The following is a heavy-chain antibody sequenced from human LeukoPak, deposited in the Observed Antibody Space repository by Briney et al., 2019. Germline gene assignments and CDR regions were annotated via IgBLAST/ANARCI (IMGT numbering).Heavy chain of an antibody. J-gene: IGHJ4*02. Sequence: GGPLTLSCAASGFTCGYYGVRGVRPARGKGGEGVSGINWNGGSTGYEESVEGRFTSSRDNGKSSQYLQMNSLRVEDTAVYYCARVPKIRAAASSWGEGTLVTVSS. CDR2: INWNGGST. V-gene: IGHV3-20*04. CDR1: GFTCGYYG. CDR3: ARVPKIRAAASS. D-gene: IGHD6-13*01.